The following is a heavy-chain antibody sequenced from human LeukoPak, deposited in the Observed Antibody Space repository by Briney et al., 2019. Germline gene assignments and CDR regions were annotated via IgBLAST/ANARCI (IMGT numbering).Heavy chain of an antibody. CDR3: ARDYSSSGSFFGYYYGMDV. Sequence: PGGSLRLSCAASGFSVGNYWMHWVRQAPGKGLEWISYISGSSKIIHWAESLKGRFTISRDNAKNSLYLQMNSLRDEDTAVYYCARDYSSSGSFFGYYYGMDVWGQGTTVTVSS. CDR1: GFSVGNYW. J-gene: IGHJ6*02. CDR2: ISGSSKII. D-gene: IGHD1-26*01. V-gene: IGHV3-48*02.